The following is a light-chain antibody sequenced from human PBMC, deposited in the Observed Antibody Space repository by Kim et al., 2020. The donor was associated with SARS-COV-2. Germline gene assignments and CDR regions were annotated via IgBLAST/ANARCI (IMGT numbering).Light chain of an antibody. J-gene: IGKJ1*01. V-gene: IGKV1-5*01. CDR2: DAS. CDR1: QSISTW. Sequence: ASVGGRVTITGRASQSISTWLAWYQQKPGKAPNLLIYDASSLKSGVPSRFSGSGSGTEFTHTISSLQPDDFATYYCQQYNTYSWTFGQGTKVDIK. CDR3: QQYNTYSWT.